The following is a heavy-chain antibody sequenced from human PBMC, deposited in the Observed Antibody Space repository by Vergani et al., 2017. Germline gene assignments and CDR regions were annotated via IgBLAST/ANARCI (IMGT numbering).Heavy chain of an antibody. J-gene: IGHJ4*02. Sequence: EVQLVQSGAEVKKPGESLKISCKGSGYSFTSYWIGWVRQMPGKGLEWMGIIYPGDSDTRYSPSVQGQVTISADKSISTAYLQWSSLKASDTAMYYCAAVIATTGPRSPRGPLFDYWGQGTRVTVSS. V-gene: IGHV5-51*01. D-gene: IGHD2/OR15-2a*01. CDR1: GYSFTSYW. CDR3: AAVIATTGPRSPRGPLFDY. CDR2: IYPGDSDT.